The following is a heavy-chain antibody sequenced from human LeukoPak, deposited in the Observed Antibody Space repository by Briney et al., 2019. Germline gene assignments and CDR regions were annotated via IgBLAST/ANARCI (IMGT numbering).Heavy chain of an antibody. CDR1: GGSFSGYY. V-gene: IGHV4-34*01. CDR3: ARCYYDSSGYYPYYYYYMDV. D-gene: IGHD3-22*01. J-gene: IGHJ6*03. Sequence: SETLSLTCAVYGGSFSGYYWSWIRQPPGKGLEWIGEINHSGSTNYNPSLKSRVTISVDTSKNRFSLKLSSVTAADTAVYYCARCYYDSSGYYPYYYYYMDVWGKGTTVTISS. CDR2: INHSGST.